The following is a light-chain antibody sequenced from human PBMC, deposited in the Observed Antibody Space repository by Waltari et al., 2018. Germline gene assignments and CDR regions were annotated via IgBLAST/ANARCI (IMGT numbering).Light chain of an antibody. CDR2: DVN. CDR1: SSDVGGYDS. V-gene: IGLV2-14*03. Sequence: QSALSQPASVSGSPGQSITISCTGSSSDVGGYDSVFWYQDHPGQAPNVIIYDVNNRPSGVSARYSGSKTGNTASLTISGLQAEDEANYYCCSQSSYNRVIFGGGTKLTVL. J-gene: IGLJ2*01. CDR3: CSQSSYNRVI.